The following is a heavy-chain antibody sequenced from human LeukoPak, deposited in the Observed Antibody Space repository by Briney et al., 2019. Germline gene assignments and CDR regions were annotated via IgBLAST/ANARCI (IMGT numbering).Heavy chain of an antibody. CDR1: GGSFSGYF. J-gene: IGHJ4*02. Sequence: PSETLSLTCAVYGGSFSGYFWSWIRQPPGKGLEWIGEINHSGSTNYNPSLKSRVTISVDTSKNQFSLKLSSVTAADTAVYYCARGGGIYSSSWLRSPFDYWGQGTLVTVSS. V-gene: IGHV4-34*01. CDR2: INHSGST. D-gene: IGHD6-13*01. CDR3: ARGGGIYSSSWLRSPFDY.